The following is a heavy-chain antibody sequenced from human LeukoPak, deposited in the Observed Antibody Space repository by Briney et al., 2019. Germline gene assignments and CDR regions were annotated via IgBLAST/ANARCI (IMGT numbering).Heavy chain of an antibody. J-gene: IGHJ5*02. CDR2: INHSGST. V-gene: IGHV4-34*01. CDR3: AKGWEVVPAASGWFDP. CDR1: GGSFSGYY. Sequence: SETLSLTCAVYGGSFSGYYWSWIRQPPGKGLEWIGEINHSGSTNYNPSLKSRVTISVDTSKNQFSLKLSSVTAADTAVYYCAKGWEVVPAASGWFDPWGQGTLVTVSS. D-gene: IGHD2-2*01.